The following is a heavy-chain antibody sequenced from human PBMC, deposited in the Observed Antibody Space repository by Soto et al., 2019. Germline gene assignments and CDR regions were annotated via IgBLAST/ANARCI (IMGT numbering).Heavy chain of an antibody. V-gene: IGHV1-18*01. J-gene: IGHJ6*02. CDR3: AKNGQPPYYYYGMDV. Sequence: QGQLEQSGGEVKKPGASVKVSCKASDYTFTGYGISWVRQAPGQGLEWMGWISGYNGDTKYAQKFQGRVTMTVDTSTTTAYMELRSLTSDDRAVYYCAKNGQPPYYYYGMDVWGQGTTVTVSS. D-gene: IGHD2-8*01. CDR2: ISGYNGDT. CDR1: DYTFTGYG.